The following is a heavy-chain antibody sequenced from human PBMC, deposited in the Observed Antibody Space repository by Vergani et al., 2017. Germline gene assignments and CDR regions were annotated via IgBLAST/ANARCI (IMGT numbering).Heavy chain of an antibody. CDR2: IKRDGTET. D-gene: IGHD2-15*01. Sequence: EVHLEESGGGLVQPGGSLRLSCAASGFTFGDYYMAWIRLAPGKGLDWVASIKRDGTETFYVDAVKGRFTISRKNAKTTLYLQMNSLRDEDRGVYYCARISGGSAPYLHYWGQGTLVTVAS. CDR1: GFTFGDYY. V-gene: IGHV3-7*01. CDR3: ARISGGSAPYLHY. J-gene: IGHJ1*01.